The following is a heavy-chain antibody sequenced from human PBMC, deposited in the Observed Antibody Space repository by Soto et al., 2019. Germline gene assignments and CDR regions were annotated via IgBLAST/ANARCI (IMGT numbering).Heavy chain of an antibody. CDR2: LYWDDDK. J-gene: IGHJ5*02. V-gene: IGHV2-5*02. Sequence: QITLKESGPTLVKPTQTLTLTCTFSGFSLYTRGVGVGWIRQPPGKALEWLALLYWDDDKRYSSSLKSRLTITKDTSNNQVVMTMSKMDPVDTATYYCVSGSFPNWFDPWGQGTLVTVSS. D-gene: IGHD3-10*01. CDR1: GFSLYTRGVG. CDR3: VSGSFPNWFDP.